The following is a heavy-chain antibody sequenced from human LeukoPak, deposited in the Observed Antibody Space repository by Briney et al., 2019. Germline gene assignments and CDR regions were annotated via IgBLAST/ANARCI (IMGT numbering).Heavy chain of an antibody. CDR2: VYYSGST. Sequence: SETLSLTCTVSGGSISTYYWNWIRQPPGKGLEWIGYVYYSGSTNYNPSLKSRVTISIDTSKSQFSLKLSSVTAADTAVYYCARDSYYYDSSGYYYLDYWGQGTLVTVSS. V-gene: IGHV4-59*12. D-gene: IGHD3-22*01. J-gene: IGHJ4*02. CDR3: ARDSYYYDSSGYYYLDY. CDR1: GGSISTYY.